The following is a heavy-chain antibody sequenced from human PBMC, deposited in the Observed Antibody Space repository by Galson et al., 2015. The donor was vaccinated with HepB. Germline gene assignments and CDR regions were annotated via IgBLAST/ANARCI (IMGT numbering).Heavy chain of an antibody. J-gene: IGHJ4*02. D-gene: IGHD4-17*01. V-gene: IGHV3-48*01. Sequence: SLRLSCAASGFTFSSYSMNWVRQAPGKGLEWVSYISSSSSTIYYADSVKGRFTISRDNAKNSLYLQMNSLRAEDTAVYYCARDDYGDLFDYWGQGTLVTVSS. CDR3: ARDDYGDLFDY. CDR2: ISSSSSTI. CDR1: GFTFSSYS.